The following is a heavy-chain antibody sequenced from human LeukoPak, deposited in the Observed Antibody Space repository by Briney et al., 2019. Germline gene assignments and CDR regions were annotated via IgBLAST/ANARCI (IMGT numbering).Heavy chain of an antibody. CDR2: ISGSGGST. CDR1: GFTFNNYG. V-gene: IGHV3-23*01. J-gene: IGHJ4*02. D-gene: IGHD6-19*01. Sequence: GGSLRLSCAASGFTFNNYGMTWVRQAPGKGLEWVSAISGSGGSTYYADSVKGRFTISRDNSKNTLYLQMNSLRAEDTAVYYCAKGLGTAVAGDYWGQGTLVTVSS. CDR3: AKGLGTAVAGDY.